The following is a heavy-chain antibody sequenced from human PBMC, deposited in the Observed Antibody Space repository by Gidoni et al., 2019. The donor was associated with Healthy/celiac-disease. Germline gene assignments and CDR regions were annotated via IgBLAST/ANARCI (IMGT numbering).Heavy chain of an antibody. CDR1: GFTFSDYR. Sequence: EVQLVESGGGLVQPGGSLRLSCAASGFTFSDYRMSWLRQAPGKGLEWVANIKQDGSEKYYVDSVKGRFTISRDNAKNSLYVQMNSLRAEDTAVYYCARDMNWNDLYFGNWGQGTLVTVSP. V-gene: IGHV3-7*01. CDR3: ARDMNWNDLYFGN. D-gene: IGHD1-1*01. CDR2: IKQDGSEK. J-gene: IGHJ4*02.